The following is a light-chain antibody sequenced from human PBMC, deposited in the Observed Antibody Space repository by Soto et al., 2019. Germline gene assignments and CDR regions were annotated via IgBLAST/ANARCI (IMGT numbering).Light chain of an antibody. CDR1: QSLGTDY. J-gene: IGKJ2*01. CDR3: QQYAYSPPHT. Sequence: IVLPQYPSTLSLTPGERAPLSCRASQSLGTDYLAWYQQKPGQAPRLLIYGAFRRATGIPDRFSGSGSGADFTLTISTLEPEDFAVYYCQQYAYSPPHTFGQGAKVDIK. V-gene: IGKV3-20*01. CDR2: GAF.